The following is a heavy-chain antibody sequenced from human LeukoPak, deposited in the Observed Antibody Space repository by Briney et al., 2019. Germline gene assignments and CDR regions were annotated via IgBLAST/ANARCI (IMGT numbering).Heavy chain of an antibody. V-gene: IGHV3-23*01. CDR1: GFTFSSYA. CDR3: AKRGGYCTRTNCYRVAFDF. D-gene: IGHD2-2*01. Sequence: PGGSLRLSCAASGFTFSSYAMSWVRQAPGKGLEWVSAISGGGGSTYYADSVKGRFTFSRDNSKNTLFLQMNSLRAEDTAVYYCAKRGGYCTRTNCYRVAFDFWGQGTMVTVSS. J-gene: IGHJ3*01. CDR2: ISGGGGST.